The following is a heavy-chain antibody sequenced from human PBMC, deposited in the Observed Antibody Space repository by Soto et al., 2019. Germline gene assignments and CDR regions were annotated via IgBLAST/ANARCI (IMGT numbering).Heavy chain of an antibody. CDR1: GFDFSTYT. J-gene: IGHJ6*03. D-gene: IGHD3-16*01. CDR2: ISGGNTYI. Sequence: GGSLRLSCAASGFDFSTYTMNWVRQAPGKGLEWVSSISGGNTYITYADSVKGRFTVSRDNAKNSLYLQMDSLRAEDTAVYYCARPYLIWEYYYMDVWGKGTTVTVSS. V-gene: IGHV3-21*01. CDR3: ARPYLIWEYYYMDV.